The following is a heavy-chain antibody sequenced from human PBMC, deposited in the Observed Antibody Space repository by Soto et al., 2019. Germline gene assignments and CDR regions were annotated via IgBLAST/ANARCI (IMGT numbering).Heavy chain of an antibody. CDR3: AREGDCSGGTCYWNYFNY. J-gene: IGHJ4*02. CDR1: GGSMSTYY. D-gene: IGHD2-15*01. CDR2: IHDSGST. V-gene: IGHV4-59*01. Sequence: ASETLSLTCTVSGGSMSTYYWNWIRQSPGKGLEWIGYIHDSGSTNKNPSLKSRVTISLDTSKNQFSLKLSSVTAADTAVYYCAREGDCSGGTCYWNYFNYWGQGTLVTVSS.